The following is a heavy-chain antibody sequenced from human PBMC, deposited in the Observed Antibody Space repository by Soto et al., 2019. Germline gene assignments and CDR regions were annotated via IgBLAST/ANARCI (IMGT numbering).Heavy chain of an antibody. CDR2: IIPILGIA. D-gene: IGHD2-2*01. Sequence: SVKVSCKASGGTFSSYTISWVRQAPGQGLEWMGRIIPILGIANYAQKFQGRVTITADKSTSTAYMELSSLRSEDTAVYYCAREDDIVVVPAAMKFSWFDPWGQGTLVTVSS. J-gene: IGHJ5*02. CDR1: GGTFSSYT. CDR3: AREDDIVVVPAAMKFSWFDP. V-gene: IGHV1-69*04.